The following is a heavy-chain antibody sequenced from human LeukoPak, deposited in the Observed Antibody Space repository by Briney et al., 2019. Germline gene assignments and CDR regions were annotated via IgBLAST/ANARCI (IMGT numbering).Heavy chain of an antibody. CDR3: ASTNYYYSYMDV. Sequence: ASVKVSCKASGYTFTSYGISWVRQAPGQGLEWMGWISAYNGNTNYAQKLQGRFTMTTDTSTSTAYMELKSLRSDDTAVYYCASTNYYYSYMDVWGKGTTVTVSS. CDR1: GYTFTSYG. V-gene: IGHV1-18*01. J-gene: IGHJ6*03. CDR2: ISAYNGNT.